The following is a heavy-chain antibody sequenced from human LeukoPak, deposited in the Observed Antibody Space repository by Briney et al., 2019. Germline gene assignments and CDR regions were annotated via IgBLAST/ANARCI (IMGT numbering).Heavy chain of an antibody. CDR1: GFTFSSYA. V-gene: IGHV3-23*01. CDR3: ARAHSPPEYYYGSGSYYNWFDP. CDR2: ISGSGGST. Sequence: GGSLRLSCAASGFTFSSYAMSWVRQAPGKGLEWVSAISGSGGSTYYADSVKGRFTISRDNSKNTLYLQMNSLRAEDTAVYYCARAHSPPEYYYGSGSYYNWFDPWGQGTLVTVSS. D-gene: IGHD3-10*01. J-gene: IGHJ5*02.